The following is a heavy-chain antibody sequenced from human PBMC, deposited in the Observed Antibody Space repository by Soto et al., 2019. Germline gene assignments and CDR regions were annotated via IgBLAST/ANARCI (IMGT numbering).Heavy chain of an antibody. D-gene: IGHD6-13*01. V-gene: IGHV3-21*01. Sequence: GGSLRLSCAASGFTFSSYSMNWVRQAPGKGLEWVSSISSSSSYIYYADSVKGRFTISRDNAKNSLHLQVNSLRAEDTAVYYCTRDASRDSSARGWFDPWGPGTLVIVSS. CDR3: TRDASRDSSARGWFDP. J-gene: IGHJ5*02. CDR2: ISSSSSYI. CDR1: GFTFSSYS.